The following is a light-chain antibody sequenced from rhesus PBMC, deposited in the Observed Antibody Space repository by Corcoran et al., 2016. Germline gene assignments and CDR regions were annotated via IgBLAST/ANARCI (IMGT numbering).Light chain of an antibody. J-gene: IGKJ1*01. V-gene: IGKV1-69*01. CDR3: QQHDNSPRT. Sequence: DIQMTQSPSSLSASVGDRVTITCRASQGISNWLAWYQPKPGKAPKLLIYRASNLETWVPSRVRGSGAGTDFTLTISRLQPEDIATYYCQQHDNSPRTFGQGTKVEIK. CDR1: QGISNW. CDR2: RAS.